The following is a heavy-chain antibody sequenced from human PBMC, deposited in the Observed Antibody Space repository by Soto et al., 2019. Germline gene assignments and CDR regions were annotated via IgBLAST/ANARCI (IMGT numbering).Heavy chain of an antibody. D-gene: IGHD4-17*01. CDR1: GTSITSFY. V-gene: IGHV4-59*03. J-gene: IGHJ4*02. Sequence: QVQLQESGPGLVKPSETLSLTCTVSGTSITSFYWSWVRQSPGKGLEWIGYIYYTGNTKYKYNPSLESRVTISVDTSKSQFSLKLTSVSAADTAVYYCATEADGDLLSYWGQGTLVTVSS. CDR2: IYYTGNTKY. CDR3: ATEADGDLLSY.